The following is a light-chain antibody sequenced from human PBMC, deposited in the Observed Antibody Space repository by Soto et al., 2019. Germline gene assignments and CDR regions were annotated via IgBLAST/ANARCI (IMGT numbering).Light chain of an antibody. Sequence: QSALTQPASVSGSPGQSITISCTGTSSDVGGYNYVSWYQQHPGKAPKLMFYDVSNRPSGVSNRFSGSKSGNTASLTFSGLQAEDEADYYCSSYTSSSTLVFGTGTKLTVL. CDR3: SSYTSSSTLV. CDR2: DVS. J-gene: IGLJ1*01. V-gene: IGLV2-14*01. CDR1: SSDVGGYNY.